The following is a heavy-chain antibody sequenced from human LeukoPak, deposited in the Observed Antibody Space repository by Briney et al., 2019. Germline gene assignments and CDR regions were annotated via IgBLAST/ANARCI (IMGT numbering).Heavy chain of an antibody. J-gene: IGHJ5*02. CDR1: GFTFSNAW. Sequence: GGSLRLSCAASGFTFSNAWMSWVRQAPGKGLEWVGRIKAKTDGGTTDYAAPVKGRFTISRDDSKNTLYLQMNSLKTEDTAVYYCTTALHLWFGEFPPLTWGQGTLVTVSS. CDR3: TTALHLWFGEFPPLT. CDR2: IKAKTDGGTT. V-gene: IGHV3-15*01. D-gene: IGHD3-10*01.